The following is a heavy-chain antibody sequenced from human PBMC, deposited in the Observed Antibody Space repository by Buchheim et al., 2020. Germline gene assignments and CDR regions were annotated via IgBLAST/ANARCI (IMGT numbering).Heavy chain of an antibody. D-gene: IGHD3-22*01. V-gene: IGHV4-39*01. J-gene: IGHJ4*02. CDR2: ISYSGTT. Sequence: QLQLQESGPGLVKPSETLSLTCTVSGDSMRTNNYYWGWIRQPPGKGLELIGNISYSGTTYYTPSLKSRVTISVDTSKNQFSLKLSSVTAADTAVYYCARVSPMIFRGGAFDYWGQGTL. CDR3: ARVSPMIFRGGAFDY. CDR1: GDSMRTNNYY.